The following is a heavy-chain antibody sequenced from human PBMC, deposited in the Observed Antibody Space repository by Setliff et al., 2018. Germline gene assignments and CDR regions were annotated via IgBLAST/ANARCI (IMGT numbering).Heavy chain of an antibody. CDR3: VREGVDSRSSTDYRYYMDV. J-gene: IGHJ6*03. Sequence: SVKVSCKASGGTFSSSGISWVRQAPGQGLEWMGGTIPIFGTTDYAQKFQGRVTIITDESTSTAFMQLTSLRAEDTAVYYCVREGVDSRSSTDYRYYMDVWGKGTTVTVSS. D-gene: IGHD3-22*01. V-gene: IGHV1-69*05. CDR2: TIPIFGTT. CDR1: GGTFSSSG.